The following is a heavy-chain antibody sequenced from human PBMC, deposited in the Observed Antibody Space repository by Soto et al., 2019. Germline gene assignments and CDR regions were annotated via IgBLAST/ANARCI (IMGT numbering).Heavy chain of an antibody. Sequence: SSVKVSCKASGYSFTNYDTYWVRQASGQGLEWMGWMNPNSGDTVYAQKFQGRVTMTRDTSISTAYMELSSLRSEDTAVYYCARGRGGYCTGGTCYRWFDHWGQGTLVTVSS. CDR2: MNPNSGDT. V-gene: IGHV1-8*01. D-gene: IGHD2-15*01. CDR1: GYSFTNYD. CDR3: ARGRGGYCTGGTCYRWFDH. J-gene: IGHJ5*02.